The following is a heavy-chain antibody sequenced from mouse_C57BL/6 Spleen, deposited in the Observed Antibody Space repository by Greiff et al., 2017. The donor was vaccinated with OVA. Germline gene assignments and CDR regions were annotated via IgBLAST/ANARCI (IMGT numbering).Heavy chain of an antibody. CDR3: ARGGFYYYGSSYYYFDY. J-gene: IGHJ2*01. CDR1: GYTFTDYY. D-gene: IGHD1-1*01. CDR2: INPNNGGT. Sequence: VQLQQSGPELVKPGASVKISCKASGYTFTDYYMNWVKQSHGKSLEWIGDINPNNGGTSYNQKFKGKATLTVDKSSSTAYMELRSLTSEDSAVYYCARGGFYYYGSSYYYFDYWGQGTTLTVSS. V-gene: IGHV1-26*01.